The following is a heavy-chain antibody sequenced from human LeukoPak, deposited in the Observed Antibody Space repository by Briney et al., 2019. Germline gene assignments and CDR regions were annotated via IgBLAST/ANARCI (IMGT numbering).Heavy chain of an antibody. CDR2: IYSGGST. CDR1: GFTVSSNY. V-gene: IGHV3-53*01. Sequence: PGGSLRLSCAASGFTVSSNYMSWVRQAPGKGLEWVSVIYSGGSTYYADAVKGRFTMSRDNSKNTVYLQMNSLTAEDTAAYYCARDFETGGYYYYGMDVWGQGTTVTVSS. D-gene: IGHD3-10*01. CDR3: ARDFETGGYYYYGMDV. J-gene: IGHJ6*02.